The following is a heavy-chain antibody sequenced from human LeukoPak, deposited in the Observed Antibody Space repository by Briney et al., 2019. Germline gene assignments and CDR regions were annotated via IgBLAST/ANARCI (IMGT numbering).Heavy chain of an antibody. J-gene: IGHJ4*02. CDR1: GYTFTSYG. D-gene: IGHD3-22*01. Sequence: VTVXFTXSGYTFTSYGISWVRQAHGQGVEWMGWISAYNGNTNYSQKLHARLPMTPPTSTSTAYMKLRSLRSDDTAVYYCSRVDYYDSSCYYYSLYDYWGQGTLVTVSS. CDR3: SRVDYYDSSCYYYSLYDY. CDR2: ISAYNGNT. V-gene: IGHV1-18*01.